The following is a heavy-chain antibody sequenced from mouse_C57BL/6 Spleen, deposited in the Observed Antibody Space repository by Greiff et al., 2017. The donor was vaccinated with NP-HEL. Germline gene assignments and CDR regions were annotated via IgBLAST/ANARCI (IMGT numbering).Heavy chain of an antibody. V-gene: IGHV3-6*01. CDR2: ISYDGSN. Sequence: EVQLQQSGPGLVKPSQSLSLTCSVTGYSITSGYYWNWIRQFPGNKLEWMGYISYDGSNNYNPSLKNRISITRDTSKNQFFLKLNSVTTEDTATYYCARGPNYDYPDYWGQGTTLTVSS. CDR3: ARGPNYDYPDY. J-gene: IGHJ2*01. D-gene: IGHD2-4*01. CDR1: GYSITSGYY.